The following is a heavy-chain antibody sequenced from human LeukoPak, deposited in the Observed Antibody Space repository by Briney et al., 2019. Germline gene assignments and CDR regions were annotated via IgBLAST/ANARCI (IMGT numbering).Heavy chain of an antibody. CDR1: GGSISSSSYY. CDR3: ARHPPRGPLVLFGYYYYMDV. CDR2: IYYSGST. Sequence: SETLSLTCTVSGGSISSSSYYWGWIRQPPGKGLEWIGSIYYSGSTYYNPSLKSRVTISVDTSKNQFSLKLSSVTAADTAVYYCARHPPRGPLVLFGYYYYMDVWGKGTTVTVSS. V-gene: IGHV4-39*01. D-gene: IGHD6-13*01. J-gene: IGHJ6*03.